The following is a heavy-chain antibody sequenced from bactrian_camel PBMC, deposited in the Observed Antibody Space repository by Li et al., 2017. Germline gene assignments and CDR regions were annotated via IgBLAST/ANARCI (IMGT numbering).Heavy chain of an antibody. D-gene: IGHD6*01. Sequence: YADSVKGRFAISKDNAKNTLYLQMNSLKPEDTAEYYCAATWHCGLSWPRPSIYSYWGQGTQVTVTS. J-gene: IGHJ4*01. CDR3: AATWHCGLSWPRPSIYSY. V-gene: IGHV3-2*01.